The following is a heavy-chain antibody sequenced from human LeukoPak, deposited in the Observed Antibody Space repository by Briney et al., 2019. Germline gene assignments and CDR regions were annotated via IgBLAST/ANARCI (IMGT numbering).Heavy chain of an antibody. D-gene: IGHD3-22*01. J-gene: IGHJ6*03. CDR3: AKHYDSSGYFYYYYMDV. CDR2: ISGSGGST. CDR1: GFTVSSNY. V-gene: IGHV3-23*01. Sequence: TGGSLRLSCAASGFTVSSNYMSWVRQAPGKGLEWVSGISGSGGSTYYADSVKGRFTISRDNSKNTLYLQMNSLRAEDTAVYYCAKHYDSSGYFYYYYMDVWGKGTTVTVSS.